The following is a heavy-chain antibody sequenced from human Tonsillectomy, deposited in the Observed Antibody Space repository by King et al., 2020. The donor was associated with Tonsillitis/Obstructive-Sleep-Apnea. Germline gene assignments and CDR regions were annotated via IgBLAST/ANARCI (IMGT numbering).Heavy chain of an antibody. CDR1: GGSISSGGYY. V-gene: IGHV4-31*03. CDR3: ASEVTTGAFDY. Sequence: VQLQESGPGLVKPSQTLSLTCTVSGGSISSGGYYRSWIRQHPGKGLEWIGYIYDSGNTYYNPSLKRRITISVDTSKNQFSLRLSSVTAADTAVYYCASEVTTGAFDYWGQGTLVTVSS. D-gene: IGHD4-17*01. J-gene: IGHJ4*02. CDR2: IYDSGNT.